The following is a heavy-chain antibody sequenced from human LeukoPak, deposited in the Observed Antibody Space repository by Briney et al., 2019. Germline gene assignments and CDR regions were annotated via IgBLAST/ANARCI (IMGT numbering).Heavy chain of an antibody. D-gene: IGHD6-6*01. J-gene: IGHJ4*02. V-gene: IGHV3-49*03. CDR3: SSSSPGAPDRDY. CDR2: IRSKAYGGTT. CDR1: GFTFGDYA. Sequence: GGSLRLSCTASGFTFGDYAMSWFRQAPGKGLEWVGFIRSKAYGGTTEYAASVKGRFTISRDDSKSIAYLQMNSLKTEDTAVYYCSSSSPGAPDRDYWGQGTLVTVSS.